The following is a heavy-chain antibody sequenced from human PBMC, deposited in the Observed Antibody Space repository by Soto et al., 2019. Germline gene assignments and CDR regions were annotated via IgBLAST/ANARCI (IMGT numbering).Heavy chain of an antibody. D-gene: IGHD3-22*01. CDR2: ISPNGNNQ. Sequence: QVELVESGGGVVQSGGSLRLSCAAPGFSFSVYALHWIRQAPGEGLEWVAVISPNGNNQNYADSVKGRFTISRDTSKSTLSLQMTSLRPEDTAVYYCASGAAFYYDTSRYWGQGTLVTVSS. J-gene: IGHJ4*02. V-gene: IGHV3-30-3*01. CDR3: ASGAAFYYDTSRY. CDR1: GFSFSVYA.